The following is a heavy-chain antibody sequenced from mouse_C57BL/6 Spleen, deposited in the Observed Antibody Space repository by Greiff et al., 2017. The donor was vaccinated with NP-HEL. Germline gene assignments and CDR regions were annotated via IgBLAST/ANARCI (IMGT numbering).Heavy chain of an antibody. CDR2: MWGDGST. CDR1: GFSLTSYG. CDR3: AKSYDYDAWFAY. D-gene: IGHD2-4*01. Sequence: VKLMESGPGLVAPSQCLSITCTVSGFSLTSYGVSWVRQPPGKGLEWLGVMWGDGSTNDHSALISRLTISKDNSKSQVFLRLNSLQTDDTATYYSAKSYDYDAWFAYWGQGTLVTVSA. V-gene: IGHV2-3*01. J-gene: IGHJ3*01.